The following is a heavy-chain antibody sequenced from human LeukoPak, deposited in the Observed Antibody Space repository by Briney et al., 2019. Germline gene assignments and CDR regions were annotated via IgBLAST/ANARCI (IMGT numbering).Heavy chain of an antibody. V-gene: IGHV1-69*05. Sequence: GSSVKVSCKASGGTFSSYAISWVRQAPGQGLEWMGGIIPIFGTANYAQKFQGRVTITTDESTSTAYMELSSLRSEDTAVYYCARVGCSSTSCYTVGGYYYYMDVWGKGTTVTVSS. J-gene: IGHJ6*03. CDR2: IIPIFGTA. D-gene: IGHD2-2*02. CDR1: GGTFSSYA. CDR3: ARVGCSSTSCYTVGGYYYYMDV.